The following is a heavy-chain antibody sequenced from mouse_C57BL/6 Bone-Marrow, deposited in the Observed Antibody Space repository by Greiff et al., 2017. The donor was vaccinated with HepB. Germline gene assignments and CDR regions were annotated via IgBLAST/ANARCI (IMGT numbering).Heavy chain of an antibody. V-gene: IGHV1-78*01. CDR3: ASPGTRRFHYYAMDY. CDR2: IYPRDGST. D-gene: IGHD3-1*01. CDR1: GYTFTDHT. Sequence: QVQLQQSDAELVKPGASVKISCKVSGYTFTDHTIHWMKQRPEQGLEWIGYIYPRDGSTKYNEKFKGKATLTADKSSSTAYMQLNSLTSEDSAVYFCASPGTRRFHYYAMDYWGQGTSVTVSS. J-gene: IGHJ4*01.